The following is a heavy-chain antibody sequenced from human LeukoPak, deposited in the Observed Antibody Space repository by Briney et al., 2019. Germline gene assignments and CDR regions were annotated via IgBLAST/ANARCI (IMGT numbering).Heavy chain of an antibody. V-gene: IGHV4-34*01. J-gene: IGHJ6*02. D-gene: IGHD3-10*01. CDR1: GGSFSGYY. Sequence: SETLSLTCAVYGGSFSGYYWSWIRQPPGKGLEWIGEINHSGSTNYNPSLKSRVTISVDTSKNQFSLKLSSVTAADTAVYYCARHRMVRGTHGMDVWGQGTTVTVSS. CDR2: INHSGST. CDR3: ARHRMVRGTHGMDV.